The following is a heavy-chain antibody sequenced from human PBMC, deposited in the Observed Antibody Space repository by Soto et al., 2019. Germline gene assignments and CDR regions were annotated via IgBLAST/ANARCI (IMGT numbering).Heavy chain of an antibody. Sequence: PSETLSLTCTVSGGSISSSSYYWGWIRQPPGKGLEWIGSIYYSGSTYYNPSLKSRVTISVDTSKNQFSLKLSSVTAADTAVYYCARQLNAFDPWGQGTLVTVSS. CDR2: IYYSGST. CDR3: ARQLNAFDP. CDR1: GGSISSSSYY. J-gene: IGHJ5*02. V-gene: IGHV4-39*01.